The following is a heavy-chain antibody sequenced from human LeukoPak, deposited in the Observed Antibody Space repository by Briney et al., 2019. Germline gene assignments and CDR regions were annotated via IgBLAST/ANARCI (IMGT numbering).Heavy chain of an antibody. D-gene: IGHD3-22*01. J-gene: IGHJ6*03. CDR1: GYTFTSYD. V-gene: IGHV1-8*03. CDR3: ARCNYDSSGYYYEAYYYYYYYMDV. Sequence: ASVKVSCKASGYTFTSYDINWVRQATGQGLEWMGWMNPNSGNTGYAQKFQGRVTITRNTSISTAYMELGSLRSEDTAVYYCARCNYDSSGYYYEAYYYYYYYMDVWGKGTTVTVSS. CDR2: MNPNSGNT.